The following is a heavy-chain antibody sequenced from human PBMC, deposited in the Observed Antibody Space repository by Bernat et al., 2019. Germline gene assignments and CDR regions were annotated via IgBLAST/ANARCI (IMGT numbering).Heavy chain of an antibody. V-gene: IGHV3-30*01. CDR3: ARGTIFGVVIEEFDY. CDR2: ISYDGSNK. D-gene: IGHD3-3*01. Sequence: QVQLVESGGGVVQPGRSLRLSCEVSGFTFSSYAMHWVRQAPVKGLEWVAVISYDGSNKYYADSVKGRFTISRDNSKNTLYLQMNSLRAEDTAVYYCARGTIFGVVIEEFDYWGQGTLVTVSS. CDR1: GFTFSSYA. J-gene: IGHJ4*02.